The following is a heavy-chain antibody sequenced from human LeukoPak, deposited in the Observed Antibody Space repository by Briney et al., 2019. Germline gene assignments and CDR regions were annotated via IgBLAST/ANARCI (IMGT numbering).Heavy chain of an antibody. CDR2: IGTAGDT. V-gene: IGHV3-13*01. CDR3: AGANRYYDFWSGYHYYFDY. D-gene: IGHD3-3*01. Sequence: PGGSLRLSCAASGFTFSSYDMHWVRQATGKGLEWVSAIGTAGDTYSPGSVKGRFTISRENAKNSLYLQMNSLRAGHTAVYYCAGANRYYDFWSGYHYYFDYWGQGTLVTVSS. J-gene: IGHJ4*02. CDR1: GFTFSSYD.